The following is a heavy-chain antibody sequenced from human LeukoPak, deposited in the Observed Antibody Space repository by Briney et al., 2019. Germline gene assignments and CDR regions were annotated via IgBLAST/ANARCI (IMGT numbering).Heavy chain of an antibody. Sequence: SETLSLTGTVSGGSISSYYWSWIRQPAGKGLEWIGRIYTSGSTNYNPSLKSRVTISVDKSKNQFSLKLSSVTAADTAVYYCARDLYCSSTSCRANNWFDPWGRGTLVTVSS. CDR1: GGSISSYY. J-gene: IGHJ5*02. D-gene: IGHD2-2*01. CDR3: ARDLYCSSTSCRANNWFDP. V-gene: IGHV4-4*07. CDR2: IYTSGST.